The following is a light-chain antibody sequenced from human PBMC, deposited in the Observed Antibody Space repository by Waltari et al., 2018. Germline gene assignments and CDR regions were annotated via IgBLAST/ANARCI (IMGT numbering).Light chain of an antibody. CDR3: QTGGHGTWV. CDR1: SGHSSNV. CDR2: VNSDASH. J-gene: IGLJ3*02. Sequence: QLVLTQSPSASASLGASVKLTCTLSSGHSSNVIAWLQQQPKKGPRYLTKVNSDASHSKGDEIPDRFSGSSSGTERYLTIASLQSEDEADYYCQTGGHGTWVFGGGTKLTVL. V-gene: IGLV4-69*01.